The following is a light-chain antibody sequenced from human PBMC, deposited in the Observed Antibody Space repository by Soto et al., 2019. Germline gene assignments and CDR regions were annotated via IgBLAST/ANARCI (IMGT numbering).Light chain of an antibody. J-gene: IGLJ2*01. CDR3: AVWDDSLNAVV. CDR1: SSNIGSNA. CDR2: NNN. V-gene: IGLV1-44*01. Sequence: QSVLTQPPSVSGTPGQGVTISCSGSSSNIGSNAVNWYQQFPGTAPKLLIYNNNQGPSGVPARVSGSKSGTSASLAISGLQSEDEAGYYCAVWDDSLNAVVFGGGTKVTVL.